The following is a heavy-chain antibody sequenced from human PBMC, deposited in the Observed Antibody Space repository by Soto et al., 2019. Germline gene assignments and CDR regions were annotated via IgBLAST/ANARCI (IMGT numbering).Heavy chain of an antibody. CDR1: GGSISSGDYY. D-gene: IGHD2-15*01. J-gene: IGHJ5*02. CDR3: SRGWGGSRPGFDP. V-gene: IGHV4-31*03. Sequence: QVQLQESGPGLVKPSTTLSLTCTVSGGSISSGDYYWRWIRQHPGQGLEWIGYIYYSGSPDYNPCRQSGVTLSVDTSKDQFSLELSSVTAADSAVYCCSRGWGGSRPGFDPWGQGTLVTVSS. CDR2: IYYSGSP.